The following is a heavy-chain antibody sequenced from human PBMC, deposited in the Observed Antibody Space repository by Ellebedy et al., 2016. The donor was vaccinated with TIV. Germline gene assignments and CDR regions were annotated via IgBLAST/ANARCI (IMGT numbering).Heavy chain of an antibody. D-gene: IGHD4/OR15-4a*01. CDR3: ARHDSGWSDAFDI. CDR2: MSNNGYL. CDR1: GGSISSYY. J-gene: IGHJ3*02. Sequence: MPSETLSLTCTVSGGSISSYYWSWIRQPPGKGLEWIGYMSNNGYLNYNPSLKSRVTISADTSKNQFSLKLSSVTAADTAVYYCARHDSGWSDAFDIWGQGTVVTVSS. V-gene: IGHV4-59*08.